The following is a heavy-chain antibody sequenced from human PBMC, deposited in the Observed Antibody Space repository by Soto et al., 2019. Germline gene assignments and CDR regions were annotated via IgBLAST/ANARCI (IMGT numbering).Heavy chain of an antibody. CDR3: AKGSGNIRPYGMDV. CDR2: ISYDGSNK. Sequence: GGSLRLSCAASGFTFSSYGMHWVRQAPGKGLEWVAVISYDGSNKYYADSVKGRFTISRDNSKNTLYLQMNSLRAEDTALYYCAKGSGNIRPYGMDVWGQGTTVTVSS. J-gene: IGHJ6*02. V-gene: IGHV3-30*18. CDR1: GFTFSSYG.